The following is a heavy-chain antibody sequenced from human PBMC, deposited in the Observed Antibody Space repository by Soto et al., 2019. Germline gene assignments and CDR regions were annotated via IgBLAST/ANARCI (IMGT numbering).Heavy chain of an antibody. CDR1: GFTFSSYA. V-gene: IGHV3-23*01. CDR3: AKDSPYSRSWSRAFAI. CDR2: ITGSSNSI. D-gene: IGHD6-13*01. Sequence: GGSLRLSCAASGFTFSSYAMSWVRQAPGKGLEWVSAITGSSNSIGYGDSVKGRFTISRDNAKNSLYLQMDSLRAEDTALYYCAKDSPYSRSWSRAFAIWGQGTMVTVSS. J-gene: IGHJ3*02.